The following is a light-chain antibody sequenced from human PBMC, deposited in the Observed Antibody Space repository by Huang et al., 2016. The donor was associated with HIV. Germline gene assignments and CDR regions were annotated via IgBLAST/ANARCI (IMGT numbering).Light chain of an antibody. CDR1: HGISSY. J-gene: IGKJ1*01. Sequence: IQLTQSRSSLSASVGDRVTITCRVSHGISSYLAWYQQKPGKAPKLRSYAASTMQSGVPSRFSGSGSGTDFTLTISSLQPEDFATYYCQQRNSYPWTFGQGTKVEIK. CDR3: QQRNSYPWT. V-gene: IGKV1-9*01. CDR2: AAS.